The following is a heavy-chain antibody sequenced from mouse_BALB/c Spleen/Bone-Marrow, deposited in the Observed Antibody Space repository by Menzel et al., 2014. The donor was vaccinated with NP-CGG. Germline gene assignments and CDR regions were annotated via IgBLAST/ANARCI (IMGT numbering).Heavy chain of an antibody. J-gene: IGHJ2*01. Sequence: EVKLMESGGGLVKLGGSLKLSCAASGFTFSRYYTSWVRQTPEKMLELVSAINRDGGITFYPDTVQGLFTISRDNANNTLYLQVSSLKSEDTALYYCASRELRWSYFDYLGQGTTLTVSS. CDR2: INRDGGIT. V-gene: IGHV5-6-2*01. CDR1: GFTFSRYY. D-gene: IGHD1-1*02. CDR3: ASRELRWSYFDY.